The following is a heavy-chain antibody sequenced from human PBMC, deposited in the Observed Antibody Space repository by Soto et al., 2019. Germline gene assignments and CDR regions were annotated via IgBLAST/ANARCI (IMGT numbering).Heavy chain of an antibody. CDR1: GYTFTSYD. V-gene: IGHV1-8*01. D-gene: IGHD2-8*01. J-gene: IGHJ6*03. CDR3: ARDVAVLMVYAIDYYYYYMDV. Sequence: ASVKVSCKASGYTFTSYDINWVRQAPGQGLEWMGWMNPNSGNTGYAQKFQGRVTMTRDTSASTAYIELSSLRSEDTAVYYCARDVAVLMVYAIDYYYYYMDVWGKGTTVTVSS. CDR2: MNPNSGNT.